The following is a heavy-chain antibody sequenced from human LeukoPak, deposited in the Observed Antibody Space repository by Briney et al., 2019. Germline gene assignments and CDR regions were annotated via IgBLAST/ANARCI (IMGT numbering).Heavy chain of an antibody. V-gene: IGHV1-8*01. D-gene: IGHD3-10*01. CDR2: MNPNSGNT. Sequence: MGWMNPNSGNTGYAQKFQGRVTMTRNTSISTAYMELSSLRSEDTAVYYCARAMVRGVPPSNWGQGTLVTVSS. CDR3: ARAMVRGVPPSN. J-gene: IGHJ4*02.